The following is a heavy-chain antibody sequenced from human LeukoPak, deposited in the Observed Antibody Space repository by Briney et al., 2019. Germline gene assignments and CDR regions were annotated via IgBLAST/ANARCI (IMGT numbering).Heavy chain of an antibody. Sequence: PSETLSLTCVVSGYSISNDYYWGWIRQPPGKGLEWIGNIYHSGGSYYNPSLKSRVTILVDTSKNQFSLKLSSVTAADTAVYYCARAGTTGIHHWFDPWGQGNLVTVSS. CDR1: GYSISNDYY. CDR3: ARAGTTGIHHWFDP. CDR2: IYHSGGS. J-gene: IGHJ5*02. V-gene: IGHV4-38-2*01. D-gene: IGHD1-1*01.